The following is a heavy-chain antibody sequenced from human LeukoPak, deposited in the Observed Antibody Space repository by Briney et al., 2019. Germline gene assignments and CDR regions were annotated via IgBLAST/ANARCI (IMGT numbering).Heavy chain of an antibody. J-gene: IGHJ3*02. CDR1: RFTFSDYY. V-gene: IGHV3-11*04. CDR3: ARGCRSGWYSLDAFDI. CDR2: ISTVGTTI. Sequence: PGGSLRLSCAASRFTFSDYYMSWIRQAPGKGLEWVSYISTVGTTIDYADSVKGRFTISRDNAKNLLYMQMNSLRAEDTAVYYCARGCRSGWYSLDAFDIWGQGTKVTVSS. D-gene: IGHD6-19*01.